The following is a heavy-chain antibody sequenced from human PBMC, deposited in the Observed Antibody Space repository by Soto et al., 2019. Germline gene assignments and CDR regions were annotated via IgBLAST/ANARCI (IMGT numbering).Heavy chain of an antibody. CDR2: ISGYNGDT. V-gene: IGHV1-18*01. D-gene: IGHD2-8*01. J-gene: IGHJ6*02. CDR1: GYTFTRYG. Sequence: ASVKVSCKASGYTFTRYGISWVRQAPGQGLEWMGWISGYNGDTNYAQKFQGRVTMTVDTSTTTAFMELTSLTSDDRAVYYCAKNGQPPYYYYGMDVWAQGTTVTVSS. CDR3: AKNGQPPYYYYGMDV.